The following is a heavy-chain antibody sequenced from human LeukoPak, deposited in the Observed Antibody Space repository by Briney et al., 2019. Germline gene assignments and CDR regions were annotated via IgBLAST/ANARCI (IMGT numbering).Heavy chain of an antibody. D-gene: IGHD5-18*01. V-gene: IGHV4-34*01. Sequence: PSETLSVTCAVYGGSFSGYYWSWIRQSRGKGLEWIGEINHSGSTNYNPSLKSRVTISVDTSKNQFSLKLSSVTAADTAVYYCARAQLWNDYWGQGTLVTVSS. CDR1: GGSFSGYY. CDR2: INHSGST. J-gene: IGHJ4*02. CDR3: ARAQLWNDY.